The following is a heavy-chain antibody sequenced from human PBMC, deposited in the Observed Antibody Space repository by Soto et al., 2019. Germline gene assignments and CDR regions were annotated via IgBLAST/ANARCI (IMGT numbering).Heavy chain of an antibody. D-gene: IGHD5-18*01. Sequence: SYTLSLTFTVSGGSISSSSYYLCCILHPPGNGLEWIWSIYYSGSTYYNPSLKGRVTISVDTSKNQFSLKLSSVTAADTAVYYCARQRRGYSYGSLYWGQGTLVTVSS. CDR2: IYYSGST. CDR1: GGSISSSSYY. J-gene: IGHJ4*02. V-gene: IGHV4-39*01. CDR3: ARQRRGYSYGSLY.